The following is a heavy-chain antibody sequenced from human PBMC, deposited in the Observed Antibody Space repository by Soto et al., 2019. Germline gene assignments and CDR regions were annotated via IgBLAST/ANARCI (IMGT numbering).Heavy chain of an antibody. Sequence: PGGSLRLSCAASGFTFRSYAMAWVRQAPGQGLEWVSVISYNGANTYYADSIKGRFTISRDNSKGTVNLQLNTLRAEDTALYYCAKGYYSGYDLAYFDYWGQGTLVTVSS. D-gene: IGHD5-12*01. CDR2: ISYNGANT. V-gene: IGHV3-23*01. J-gene: IGHJ4*02. CDR1: GFTFRSYA. CDR3: AKGYYSGYDLAYFDY.